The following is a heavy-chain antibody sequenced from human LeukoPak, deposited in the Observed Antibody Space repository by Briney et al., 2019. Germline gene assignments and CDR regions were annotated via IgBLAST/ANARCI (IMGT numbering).Heavy chain of an antibody. CDR2: IYYSGTT. J-gene: IGHJ3*02. CDR1: GGSISSYY. V-gene: IGHV4-59*08. CDR3: ARHDGSTWDAFDI. D-gene: IGHD5-24*01. Sequence: SETLSLTCTVSGGSISSYYWSWIRQPPGKGLEWIGYIYYSGTTNYNPSLKSRVIISVDTSKNQFSLKLSSVTAADTAVYYCARHDGSTWDAFDIWGQGTMVTVSS.